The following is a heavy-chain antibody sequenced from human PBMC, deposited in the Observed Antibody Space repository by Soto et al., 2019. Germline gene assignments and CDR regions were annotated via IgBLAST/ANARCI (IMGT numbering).Heavy chain of an antibody. Sequence: EVQLVESGGGLVKPGGSLRLSCAASGFTFTKAYMSWVRQAPGKGLEWVGRIKSKTDGGTADYAAPVKGRFTISRDESKHTHYLQMKSLKTEDTAVYYCTPPSSYCGGKSYSGRMGYWGQGALVTVS. CDR1: GFTFTKAY. CDR3: TPPSSYCGGKSYSGRMGY. J-gene: IGHJ4*02. CDR2: IKSKTDGGTA. D-gene: IGHD2-21*01. V-gene: IGHV3-15*01.